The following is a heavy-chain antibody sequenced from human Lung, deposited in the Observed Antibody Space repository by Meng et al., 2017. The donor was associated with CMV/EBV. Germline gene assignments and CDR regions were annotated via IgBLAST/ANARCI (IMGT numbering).Heavy chain of an antibody. CDR3: ATVGWTRTIDY. CDR2: MNPNSGNT. CDR1: GYTFTNYD. V-gene: IGHV1-8*01. D-gene: IGHD1-26*01. Sequence: SXXVSCKASGYTFTNYDINWVRQATGQGLEWMGWMNPNSGNTGYAQKFQGRVTMTRNTSISTAYMELSSLRSEDTAVYYCATVGWTRTIDYWCQGTLVTVSS. J-gene: IGHJ4*02.